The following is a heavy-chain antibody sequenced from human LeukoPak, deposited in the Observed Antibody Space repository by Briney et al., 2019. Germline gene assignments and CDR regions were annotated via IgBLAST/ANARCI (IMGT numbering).Heavy chain of an antibody. D-gene: IGHD6-13*01. CDR2: INHSGST. J-gene: IGHJ6*02. CDR1: GGSFSGYY. V-gene: IGHV4-34*01. CDR3: ARDYSSGWYTPRGYYYGMDV. Sequence: SETLSLTCAVYGGSFSGYYWSWIRQPPGKGLEWIGEINHSGSTNYNPSLKSRVTISVDTSKNQFSLKLSSVTAADTAVYYCARDYSSGWYTPRGYYYGMDVWGQGTTVTVSS.